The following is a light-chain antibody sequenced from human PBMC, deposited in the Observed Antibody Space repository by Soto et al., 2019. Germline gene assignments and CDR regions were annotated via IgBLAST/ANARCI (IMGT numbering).Light chain of an antibody. Sequence: QSALTQPASVSGSPGQSITISCTGTSSDVGSYNLVSWYQQHPGKAPKLIIYEVSTRPSGVSNRFSGSKSGNTASLTISGLQAEDEDDYYCCSYAGSSTWVFGGGTKLTVL. CDR1: SSDVGSYNL. V-gene: IGLV2-23*02. J-gene: IGLJ3*02. CDR2: EVS. CDR3: CSYAGSSTWV.